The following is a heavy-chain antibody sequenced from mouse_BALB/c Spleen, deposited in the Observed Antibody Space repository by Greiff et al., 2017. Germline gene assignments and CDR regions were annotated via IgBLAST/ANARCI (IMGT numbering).Heavy chain of an antibody. CDR2: ISYSGST. V-gene: IGHV3-8*02. CDR1: GDSITSGY. CDR3: ARAYDGYYFGYFDV. J-gene: IGHJ1*01. D-gene: IGHD2-3*01. Sequence: VQLKQSGPSLVKPSQTLSLTCSVTGDSITSGYWNWIRKFPGNKLEYMGYISYSGSTYYNPSLKSRISITRDTSKNQYYLQLNSVTTEDTATYYCARAYDGYYFGYFDVWGAGTTVTVSS.